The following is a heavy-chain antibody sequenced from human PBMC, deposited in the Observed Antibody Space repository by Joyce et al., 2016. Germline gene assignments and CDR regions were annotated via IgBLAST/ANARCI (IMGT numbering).Heavy chain of an antibody. CDR2: IYYSGST. J-gene: IGHJ5*01. Sequence: QAQLQESGPGLVKPSETLSLTCTFSGGSIRSGGYYWAWIRQYPGKGLEWLGSIYYSGSTHYNPSLKIRLTMTVDMSNTQFFLRLTPVTAADTAIYYCARGEVVVTAIRFGPWGQGTLVTVSS. CDR3: ARGEVVVTAIRFGP. CDR1: GGSIRSGGYY. D-gene: IGHD2-21*02. V-gene: IGHV4-31*03.